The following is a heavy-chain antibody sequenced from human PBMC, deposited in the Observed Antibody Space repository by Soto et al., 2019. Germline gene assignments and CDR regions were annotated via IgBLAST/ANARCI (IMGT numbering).Heavy chain of an antibody. J-gene: IGHJ4*02. D-gene: IGHD2-15*01. Sequence: SETLSLTCTVSGGSISSYYWSWIRQPPGKGLEWIGYIYYSGSTNYNPSLKSRVTISVDTSKNQFSLKLSSVTAADTAVYYCARVHPAPNCSGGSCYNFDYRGQGTRVTVSS. CDR2: IYYSGST. CDR1: GGSISSYY. V-gene: IGHV4-59*01. CDR3: ARVHPAPNCSGGSCYNFDY.